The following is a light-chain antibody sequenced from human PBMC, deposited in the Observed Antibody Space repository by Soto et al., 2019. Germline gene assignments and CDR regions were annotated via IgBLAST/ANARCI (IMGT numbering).Light chain of an antibody. Sequence: EIVLTQSPGTLSLSPGERATLSCRASQSVSSSYLAWYQQKPGQAPRLLIYGASSRATGIPDRFSGSGSGTDFTLTISRLEPEDFAVYYCQYYGTSARTFGQGTRLEIK. J-gene: IGKJ5*01. V-gene: IGKV3-20*01. CDR3: QYYGTSART. CDR2: GAS. CDR1: QSVSSSY.